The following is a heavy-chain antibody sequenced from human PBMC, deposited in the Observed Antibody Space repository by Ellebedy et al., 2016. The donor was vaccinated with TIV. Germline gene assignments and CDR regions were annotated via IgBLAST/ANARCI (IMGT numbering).Heavy chain of an antibody. CDR1: GFTLSDYY. CDR3: ARDVLGAFYYYMDV. J-gene: IGHJ6*03. D-gene: IGHD3-10*02. V-gene: IGHV3-11*01. Sequence: GGSLRLSXAASGFTLSDYYMSWVRQAPGKGLEWISYIRNSDSSTYYADSVKGRFTISRDNAKNSLYLQMNSLRAEDTAVYYCARDVLGAFYYYMDVWGEGATVTVSS. CDR2: IRNSDSST.